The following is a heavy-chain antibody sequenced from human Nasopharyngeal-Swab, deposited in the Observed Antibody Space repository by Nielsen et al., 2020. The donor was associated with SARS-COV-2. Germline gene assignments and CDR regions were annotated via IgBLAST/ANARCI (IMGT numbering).Heavy chain of an antibody. J-gene: IGHJ4*02. CDR2: INPNSGGT. V-gene: IGHV1-2*02. Sequence: ASVKVSCKASGYTFTGYYMHWVRQAPGQGLEWMGWINPNSGGTNYAQKFQGRVTMTRDTSISTTYMELSRLRSDDTAVYYCARWGSGSRGFDYWGQGTLVTVSS. CDR3: ARWGSGSRGFDY. CDR1: GYTFTGYY. D-gene: IGHD6-19*01.